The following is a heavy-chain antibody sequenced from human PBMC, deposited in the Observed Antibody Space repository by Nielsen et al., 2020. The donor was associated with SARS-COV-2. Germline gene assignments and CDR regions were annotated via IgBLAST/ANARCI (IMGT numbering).Heavy chain of an antibody. CDR3: AREGYYDSSFDP. Sequence: GESLKISCAASGFTFSSYAMSWVRQAPGKGLEWVSAISGSGGSTYYADSVKGRFTTSRDNSKNTLYLQMNSLRAEDTAVYYCAREGYYDSSFDPWGQGTLVTVSS. CDR2: ISGSGGST. J-gene: IGHJ5*02. V-gene: IGHV3-23*01. D-gene: IGHD3-22*01. CDR1: GFTFSSYA.